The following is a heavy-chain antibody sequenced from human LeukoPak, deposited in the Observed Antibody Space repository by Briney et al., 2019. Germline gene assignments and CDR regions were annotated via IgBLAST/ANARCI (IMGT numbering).Heavy chain of an antibody. CDR1: GGTFSSYA. V-gene: IGHV1-69*04. D-gene: IGHD3-10*01. Sequence: SVKVSCKASGGTFSSYAISWVRQAPGQGLEWMGRIIPNLGIANYAQKFQGRVTITADKSTSTAYMELSSLRSEDTAVYYCARDPFPLDYGSSGGYWGQGTLVTVSS. CDR3: ARDPFPLDYGSSGGY. J-gene: IGHJ4*02. CDR2: IIPNLGIA.